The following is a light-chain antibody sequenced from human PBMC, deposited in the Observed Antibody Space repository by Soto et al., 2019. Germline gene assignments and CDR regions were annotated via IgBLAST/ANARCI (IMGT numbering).Light chain of an antibody. CDR2: AAS. V-gene: IGKV1-39*01. CDR3: QQTYSTRV. J-gene: IGKJ3*01. CDR1: QSISGY. Sequence: DIQMTQSPSSLSASVGDRVTITCRASQSISGYLNWYQQKPGKAPKLLIYAASNLQSGVPSRFSGSGSGTAFTVTISSLQPEDFATYYCQQTYSTRVFGPGTKVDIK.